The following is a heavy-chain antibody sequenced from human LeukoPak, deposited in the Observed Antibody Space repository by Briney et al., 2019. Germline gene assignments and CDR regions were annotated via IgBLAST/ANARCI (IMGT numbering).Heavy chain of an antibody. D-gene: IGHD6-13*01. CDR3: ARAMGSWSDYYFGMDV. CDR1: GYTFTSYG. Sequence: ASVKVSCKASGYTFTSYGISWVRQAPGQGLEWMGWINAYNGNTNYAQRLQGRVTMTTDTFTSTAYMDLRSLRSDDAAVYYCARAMGSWSDYYFGMDVWGQGTTVTVSS. CDR2: INAYNGNT. J-gene: IGHJ6*02. V-gene: IGHV1-18*01.